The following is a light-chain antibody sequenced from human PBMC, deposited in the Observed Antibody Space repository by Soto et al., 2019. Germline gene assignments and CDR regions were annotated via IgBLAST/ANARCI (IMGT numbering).Light chain of an antibody. CDR1: QSVSSRN. V-gene: IGKV3-20*01. CDR2: GAS. CDR3: LRYGDSPPAYT. J-gene: IGKJ2*01. Sequence: EIVLTQSPGTVSLSPGERATLSCRASQSVSSRNLAWYRQKPGQAPSLLIFGASNRATGIPDRFSGSGSGTDFTLTISRLEPEDCAMYYGLRYGDSPPAYTFGQGTKLEIK.